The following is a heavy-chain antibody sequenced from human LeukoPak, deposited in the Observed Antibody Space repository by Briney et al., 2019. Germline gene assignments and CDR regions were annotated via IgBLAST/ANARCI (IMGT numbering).Heavy chain of an antibody. CDR2: ISYDGSNK. CDR1: GFTFSSYG. D-gene: IGHD4-17*01. J-gene: IGHJ4*02. CDR3: AKDRYGELGY. V-gene: IGHV3-30*18. Sequence: GGSLRLSCAASGFTFSSYGMHWVRRAPGKGLEWVAVISYDGSNKYYADSVKGRFTISRDNSKNTLYLQMNSLRAEDTAVYYCAKDRYGELGYWGQGTLVTVSS.